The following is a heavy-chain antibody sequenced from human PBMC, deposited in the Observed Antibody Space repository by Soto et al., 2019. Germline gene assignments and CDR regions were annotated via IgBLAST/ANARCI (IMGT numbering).Heavy chain of an antibody. D-gene: IGHD6-13*01. CDR2: IYYSGST. CDR3: ARVFSDSSSFFDP. J-gene: IGHJ5*02. V-gene: IGHV4-31*03. Sequence: SETLSLTCTVSGGSISSGNYYWSWIRQHPGKGLEWIGYIYYSGSTSYNPSLKSRVTISVDTSKNHFSLKLSSVTAADMAVYYCARVFSDSSSFFDPWGQGTLVTVSS. CDR1: GGSISSGNYY.